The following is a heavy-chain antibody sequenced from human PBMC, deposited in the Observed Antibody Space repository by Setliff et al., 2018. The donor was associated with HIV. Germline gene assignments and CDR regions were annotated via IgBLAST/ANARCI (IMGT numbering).Heavy chain of an antibody. CDR3: ARGSYRGSGFFVRYFDF. CDR1: GGSFTRYD. D-gene: IGHD3-3*01. V-gene: IGHV4-34*01. J-gene: IGHJ4*02. Sequence: SETLSLTCAVYGGSFTRYDWTGNRKAPGKDLEWIGEINHNGGTNYNPSLKSRVTISVDRSKNQFFLRLTAVTAADTAVYYCARGSYRGSGFFVRYFDFWGQGSLVTVSS. CDR2: INHNGGT.